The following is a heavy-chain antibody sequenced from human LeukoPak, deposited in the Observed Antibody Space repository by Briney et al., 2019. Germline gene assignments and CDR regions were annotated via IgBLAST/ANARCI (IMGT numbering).Heavy chain of an antibody. CDR2: IKQDGSES. Sequence: GGSLRLSCAASGFTFSSYWMSWVRQAPGKGLEWVANIKQDGSESYYVDSVKGRFTFSRDNAKNSLYLQINSLRAEDTAVYYCARGNYGDYPGWSVYFDYWGQGTLVTVSS. CDR3: ARGNYGDYPGWSVYFDY. J-gene: IGHJ4*02. D-gene: IGHD4-17*01. V-gene: IGHV3-7*04. CDR1: GFTFSSYW.